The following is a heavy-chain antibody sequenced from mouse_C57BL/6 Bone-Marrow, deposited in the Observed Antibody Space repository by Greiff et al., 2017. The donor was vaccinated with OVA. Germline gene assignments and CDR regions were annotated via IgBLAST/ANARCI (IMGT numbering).Heavy chain of an antibody. Sequence: VKLQESGAELVKPGASVKISCKASGYAFSSYWMNWVKQRPGKGLEWIGQIYPGDGDTNYNGKFKGKATLTADKSSSTAYMQLSSLTSEDSAVYFCARDWLRYYAMDYWGQGTSVTVSS. CDR2: IYPGDGDT. D-gene: IGHD1-2*01. CDR1: GYAFSSYW. V-gene: IGHV1-80*01. CDR3: ARDWLRYYAMDY. J-gene: IGHJ4*01.